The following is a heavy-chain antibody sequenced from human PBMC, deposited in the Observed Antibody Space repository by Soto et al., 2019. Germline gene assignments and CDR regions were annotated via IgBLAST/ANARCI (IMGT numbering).Heavy chain of an antibody. CDR3: ARFEIAARPYYFDY. CDR1: GGSFSGYY. Sequence: SETLSLTCAVYGGSFSGYYWSWIRQPPGKGLEWIGEINHSGSTNYNPSLKSRVTISEDTSKNQFSLKLSSVTAADTAVYYCARFEIAARPYYFDYWGQGTLVTVSS. V-gene: IGHV4-34*01. CDR2: INHSGST. D-gene: IGHD6-6*01. J-gene: IGHJ4*02.